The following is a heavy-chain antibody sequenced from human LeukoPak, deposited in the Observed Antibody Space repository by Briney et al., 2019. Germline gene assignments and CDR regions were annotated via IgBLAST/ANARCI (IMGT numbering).Heavy chain of an antibody. CDR3: VRDRGFGADDY. Sequence: GGSLRLSCAASGFTFSNYARGWVRQAPGKGLGWVSALSGSGGSTYYADSVKGRFTISRDNSKSTLYLQMSSLRAEDTAVYYCVRDRGFGADDYWGQGTLVTVSS. CDR1: GFTFSNYA. D-gene: IGHD3-10*01. J-gene: IGHJ4*02. V-gene: IGHV3-23*01. CDR2: LSGSGGST.